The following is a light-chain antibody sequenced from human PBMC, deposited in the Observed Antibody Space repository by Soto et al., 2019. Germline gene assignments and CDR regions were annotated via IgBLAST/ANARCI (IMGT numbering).Light chain of an antibody. CDR3: SSYTTSSTYV. J-gene: IGLJ1*01. CDR2: DVS. V-gene: IGLV2-14*01. CDR1: ISDVGGYDY. Sequence: QSVLTQPASVSGSPGQSITISCTGTISDVGGYDYVSWYQQHPGKAPKLMIYDVSNRPSGVSNRFSGSKSGNTASLTTSGLQADDEADYYCSSYTTSSTYVFGTGTKVTVL.